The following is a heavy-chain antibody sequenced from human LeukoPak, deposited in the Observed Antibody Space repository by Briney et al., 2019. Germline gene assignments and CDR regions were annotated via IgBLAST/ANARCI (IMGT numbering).Heavy chain of an antibody. V-gene: IGHV3-66*01. J-gene: IGHJ4*02. CDR1: GFTVSSNH. CDR2: IYIGGTI. Sequence: GGSLRLSCAASGFTVSSNHMSWVRQAPGQGLEWVSVIYIGGTIHYADSVKGRFTISRDNSQNTVYLEMISLRAEDTAVYYCARDGENHYYDYWGQGTLVTVST. CDR3: ARDGENHYYDY. D-gene: IGHD7-27*01.